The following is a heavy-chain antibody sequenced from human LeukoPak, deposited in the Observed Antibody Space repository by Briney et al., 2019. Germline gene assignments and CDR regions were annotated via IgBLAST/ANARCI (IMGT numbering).Heavy chain of an antibody. CDR2: INGDGSGT. J-gene: IGHJ4*02. V-gene: IGHV3-74*01. D-gene: IGHD6-13*01. Sequence: GGSLRLSCAASGFTFSGYWMQWVRHAPGKGLVWVSRINGDGSGTSYADSVKGRFTISRDNAENTLYLQMNSLRADDTAVYYCARVGGSWFSDYWGQGTLVTVSS. CDR3: ARVGGSWFSDY. CDR1: GFTFSGYW.